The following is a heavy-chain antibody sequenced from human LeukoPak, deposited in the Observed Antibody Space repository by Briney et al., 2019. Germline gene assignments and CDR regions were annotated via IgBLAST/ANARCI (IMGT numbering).Heavy chain of an antibody. D-gene: IGHD3-10*01. CDR2: IYSSGST. CDR1: GGSISSGSNY. Sequence: SETLSLTCSVSGGSISSGSNYWVWIRQPPRKTLEWIGSIYSSGSTYYNSSLKSRVFILMDTSKNHFSLTLTSVTAADTALYYCARSDGYGLVDIWGQGTMVTFSS. V-gene: IGHV4-39*07. CDR3: ARSDGYGLVDI. J-gene: IGHJ3*02.